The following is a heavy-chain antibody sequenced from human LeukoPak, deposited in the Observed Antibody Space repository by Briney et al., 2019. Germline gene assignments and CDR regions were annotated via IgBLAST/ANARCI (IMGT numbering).Heavy chain of an antibody. CDR3: VREGITKAFDL. V-gene: IGHV1-2*02. Sequence: PMASVKVSCKASGFTFTDYYMHWVRLAPGQGLEWMGYINPHSGVTSFPQKFRGRVTLTTDTSISAAYMELSSLISDDMAMYYCVREGITKAFDLWGQGALVTVSS. CDR2: INPHSGVT. CDR1: GFTFTDYY. J-gene: IGHJ4*02. D-gene: IGHD1-14*01.